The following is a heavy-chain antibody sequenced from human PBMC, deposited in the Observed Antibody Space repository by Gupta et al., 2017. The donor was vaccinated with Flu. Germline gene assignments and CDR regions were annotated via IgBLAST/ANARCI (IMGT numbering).Heavy chain of an antibody. CDR1: GFNFDDYV. CDR3: AKDMTPQITMVRGVVYGMDV. V-gene: IGHV3-9*01. J-gene: IGHJ6*02. CDR2: MNWNSDTI. Sequence: EVQLVESGGGLVQPGRSLRLSCAASGFNFDDYVMHWVRQAPGKGLEWVSSMNWNSDTIVYADSVKRRFTSSRDNAKNSLYLQMNSLRAEDTALYYCAKDMTPQITMVRGVVYGMDVWCQGTTVTVSS. D-gene: IGHD3-10*01.